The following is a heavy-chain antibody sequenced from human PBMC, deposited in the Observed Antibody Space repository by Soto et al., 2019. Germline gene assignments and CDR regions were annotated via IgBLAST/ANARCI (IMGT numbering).Heavy chain of an antibody. CDR3: AADSPARYCSSTSCSRYYYGMDV. D-gene: IGHD2-2*01. V-gene: IGHV1-58*01. Sequence: SVKVSCKASGFTFTSSAVQWVRQARGQRLEWIGWIVVGSGNTNYAQKFQERVTITRDMSTSTAYMELSSLRSEDTAVYYCAADSPARYCSSTSCSRYYYGMDVWGQGTTVTVSS. CDR1: GFTFTSSA. CDR2: IVVGSGNT. J-gene: IGHJ6*02.